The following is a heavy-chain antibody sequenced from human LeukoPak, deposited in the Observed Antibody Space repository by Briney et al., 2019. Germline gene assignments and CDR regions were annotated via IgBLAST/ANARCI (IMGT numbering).Heavy chain of an antibody. J-gene: IGHJ4*02. CDR2: INHSGST. CDR3: ARATYYDFWSGYYPRPGFDY. D-gene: IGHD3-3*01. V-gene: IGHV4-34*01. Sequence: PSETLSLTCAVYGGSFSGYYWSWIRQPPGKGLEWTGEINHSGSTNYNPSLKSRVTISVDTSKNQSSLKLSSVTAADTAVYYCARATYYDFWSGYYPRPGFDYWGQGTLVTVSS. CDR1: GGSFSGYY.